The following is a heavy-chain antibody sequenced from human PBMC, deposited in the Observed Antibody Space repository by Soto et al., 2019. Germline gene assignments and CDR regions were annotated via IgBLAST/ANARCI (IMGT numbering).Heavy chain of an antibody. D-gene: IGHD3-10*01. CDR2: ISGSGGRT. CDR1: GFTFSSYA. V-gene: IGHV3-23*01. J-gene: IGHJ5*02. CDR3: AKDGYYYVSGSFYGKSNLFDP. Sequence: EVQLLESGGGLVQPGGSLRLSCAASGFTFSSYAMSWVRQAPGKGLEWVSAISGSGGRTYYADAVKARFTISRDNSKNTLSLLRSSLWAVDPAVCYCAKDGYYYVSGSFYGKSNLFDPWGQGTLVTVSS.